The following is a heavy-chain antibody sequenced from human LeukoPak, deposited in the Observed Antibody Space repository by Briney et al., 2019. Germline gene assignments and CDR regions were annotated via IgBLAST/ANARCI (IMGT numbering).Heavy chain of an antibody. CDR3: AKDWGIAMTALYSFDH. Sequence: GASVKVSCKTSGYPFRGYYVHWVRQAPGQGLEWMGWVNPNTGTTSSAKKFQGRVTMTTDTSINTVYMELRSLISDDTAMYYCAKDWGIAMTALYSFDHWGQGTLVTVSS. CDR1: GYPFRGYY. D-gene: IGHD6-19*01. CDR2: VNPNTGTT. J-gene: IGHJ4*02. V-gene: IGHV1-2*02.